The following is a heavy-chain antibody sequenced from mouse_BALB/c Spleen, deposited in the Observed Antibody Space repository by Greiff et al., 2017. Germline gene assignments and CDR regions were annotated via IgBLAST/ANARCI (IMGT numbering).Heavy chain of an antibody. CDR2: ISSGGSYT. Sequence: EVQGVESGGDLVKPGGSLKLSCAASGFTFSSYGMSWVRQTPDKRLEWVATISSGGSYTYYPDSVKGRFTISRDNAKNTLYLQMSSLKSEDTAMYYCARHEGRFAYWGQGTLVTVSA. CDR3: ARHEGRFAY. CDR1: GFTFSSYG. J-gene: IGHJ3*01. V-gene: IGHV5-6*01.